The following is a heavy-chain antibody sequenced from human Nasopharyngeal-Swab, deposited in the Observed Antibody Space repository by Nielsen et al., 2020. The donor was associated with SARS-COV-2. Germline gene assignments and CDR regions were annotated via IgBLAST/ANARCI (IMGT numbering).Heavy chain of an antibody. CDR1: GGSISSYY. CDR3: AREGSVVRAFDI. D-gene: IGHD3-22*01. J-gene: IGHJ3*02. V-gene: IGHV4-59*01. CDR2: IYYSGSP. Sequence: GSLRLSCTVSGGSISSYYWSWIRQPPGKGLEWIGYIYYSGSPNYNPSLKSRVTISVDTSKNQFSLKLSSVTAADTAVYYCAREGSVVRAFDIWGQGTMVTVSS.